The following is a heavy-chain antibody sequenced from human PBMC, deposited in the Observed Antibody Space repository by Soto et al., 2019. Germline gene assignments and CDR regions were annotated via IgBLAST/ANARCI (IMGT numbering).Heavy chain of an antibody. CDR1: GFTFSDYA. J-gene: IGHJ2*01. V-gene: IGHV3-30*09. CDR2: ISSAGRNK. CDR3: ARDVAVPGSWYFDL. D-gene: IGHD6-19*01. Sequence: QVQLVESGGGVVQPGRPLRLSCVASGFTFSDYAMHWVRQAPGKGLEWVAVISSAGRNKYYVESVKGRFAISRDNSKNPRYLQMNSLSTEDTAVYYCARDVAVPGSWYFDLWGRGTLVTVSS.